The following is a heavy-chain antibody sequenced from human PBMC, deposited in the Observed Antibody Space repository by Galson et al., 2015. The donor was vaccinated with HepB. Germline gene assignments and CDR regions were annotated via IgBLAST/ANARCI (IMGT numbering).Heavy chain of an antibody. D-gene: IGHD3-3*01. CDR2: IKQDGSEK. J-gene: IGHJ5*02. Sequence: SLRLSCAASGFTFSSYWMSWVRQAPGKGLEWVANIKQDGSEKYYVDSVKGRFTISRDNAKNSLYLQMNSLRAEDTAVYYCARGAYYDCWSGYSNWFDPWGQGTLVTVSS. V-gene: IGHV3-7*03. CDR3: ARGAYYDCWSGYSNWFDP. CDR1: GFTFSSYW.